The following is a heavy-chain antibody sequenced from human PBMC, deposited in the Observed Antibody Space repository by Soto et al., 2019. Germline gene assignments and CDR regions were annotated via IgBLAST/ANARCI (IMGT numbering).Heavy chain of an antibody. J-gene: IGHJ6*02. V-gene: IGHV1-46*01. Sequence: QVQLVQSGAEVKKPGASVKVSCKASGYTFTSYYMHWVRQAPGQGLEWMGIINPSGGSTSYAQKFQGRVTMTRDTSTSTVYMELSSLRSEDTAVYYCARSKRIQLWLGPYYYYGMDVWGQGTTVTVSS. CDR3: ARSKRIQLWLGPYYYYGMDV. CDR2: INPSGGST. CDR1: GYTFTSYY. D-gene: IGHD5-18*01.